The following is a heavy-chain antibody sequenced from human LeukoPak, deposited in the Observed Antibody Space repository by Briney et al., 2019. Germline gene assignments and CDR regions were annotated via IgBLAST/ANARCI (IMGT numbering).Heavy chain of an antibody. Sequence: PGGSLRLSCAVSGFTFTDYWMNWVRQAPGKGLEWVARIRQDGNEKSYMDAVKGRFTISRDNTRDSLYLQMSSLRVEDTAVYYCARDGTAPGLYFDLWGQGTLVTVSS. V-gene: IGHV3-7*01. CDR2: IRQDGNEK. CDR1: GFTFTDYW. D-gene: IGHD6-13*01. CDR3: ARDGTAPGLYFDL. J-gene: IGHJ4*01.